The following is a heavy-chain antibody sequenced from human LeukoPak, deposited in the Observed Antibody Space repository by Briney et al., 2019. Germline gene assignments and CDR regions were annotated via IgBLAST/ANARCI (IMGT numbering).Heavy chain of an antibody. V-gene: IGHV3-30*02. CDR2: IRYDGSNK. D-gene: IGHD3-22*01. J-gene: IGHJ4*02. Sequence: GGSLRLSCAASGFTFSSYGMHWVRQAPGKGLEWVAFIRYDGSNKYYADSVKGRFTISRDNAKNSLYLQMNSLRAEDTAVYYCARVPYYYDSSGNFDYWGQGTLVTVSS. CDR1: GFTFSSYG. CDR3: ARVPYYYDSSGNFDY.